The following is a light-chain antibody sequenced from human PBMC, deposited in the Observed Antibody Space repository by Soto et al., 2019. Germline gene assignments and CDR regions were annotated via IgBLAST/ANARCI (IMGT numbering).Light chain of an antibody. V-gene: IGKV3-20*01. CDR2: GAS. CDR1: QSVSSSY. J-gene: IGKJ1*01. Sequence: EIVLTQSPGTLSLSPGERATLSCRASQSVSSSYLAWYQQKPGQAPRLLIYGASSRATGIPDRFSGSGSGTDFTLPISRLEPEDFAVYYCQHWTFGQGTKVEIK. CDR3: QHWT.